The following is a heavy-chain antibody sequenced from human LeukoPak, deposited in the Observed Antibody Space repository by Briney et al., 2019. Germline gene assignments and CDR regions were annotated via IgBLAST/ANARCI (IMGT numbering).Heavy chain of an antibody. J-gene: IGHJ3*02. CDR2: IKQDGSEK. CDR3: AREGTVTTDAFDI. V-gene: IGHV3-7*01. D-gene: IGHD4-17*01. CDR1: GFTFSSYW. Sequence: PGGSLRLSCAASGFTFSSYWMSWVRQAPGEGLEWVANIKQDGSEKYYVDSVKGRFTISRDNAKNSLYLQMNSLRAEDTAVYYCAREGTVTTDAFDIWGQGTMVTVSS.